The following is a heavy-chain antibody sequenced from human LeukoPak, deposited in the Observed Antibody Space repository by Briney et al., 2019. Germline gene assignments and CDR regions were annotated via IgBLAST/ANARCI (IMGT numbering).Heavy chain of an antibody. CDR2: INQSGST. V-gene: IGHV4-34*01. D-gene: IGHD1-1*01. CDR3: ARYVPVKTGTTRASFDS. CDR1: GFTFSSYE. Sequence: GSLRLSCAASGFTFSSYEMNWVRQAPGKGLEWIGEINQSGSTNDNPSLKSRVTMSVDTSKSQFSLNLRSVTAADTAVYYCARYVPVKTGTTRASFDSWGQGTLVTVSS. J-gene: IGHJ4*02.